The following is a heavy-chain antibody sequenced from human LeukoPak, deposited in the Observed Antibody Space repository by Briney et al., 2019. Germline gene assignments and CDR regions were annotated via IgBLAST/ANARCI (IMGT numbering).Heavy chain of an antibody. Sequence: SETLSLTCSVSGGSIRSYYWSWIRQPPGKGLEWIGYIYYSVSTNYNPSLKSGVTISVDTSKNQFSLKLSSVTAADTAVYYCARVNYDSSGYSYYFDHWGQGALVTVSS. CDR1: GGSIRSYY. D-gene: IGHD3-22*01. CDR3: ARVNYDSSGYSYYFDH. J-gene: IGHJ4*02. CDR2: IYYSVST. V-gene: IGHV4-59*01.